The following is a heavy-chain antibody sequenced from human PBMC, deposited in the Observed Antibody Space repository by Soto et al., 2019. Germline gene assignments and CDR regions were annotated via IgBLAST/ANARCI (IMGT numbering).Heavy chain of an antibody. V-gene: IGHV3-33*01. D-gene: IGHD3-22*01. CDR2: IWYDGSNK. Sequence: QVQLVESGGGVVQPGRSLRLSCAASGFTFSSYGMHWVRQAPGKGLEWVAVIWYDGSNKYYADSVKGRFTISRDNSKNTLYLQMNSLRAEDTAVYYCARSRFHYYDSSGYPSYWGQGTLVTVSS. CDR1: GFTFSSYG. CDR3: ARSRFHYYDSSGYPSY. J-gene: IGHJ4*02.